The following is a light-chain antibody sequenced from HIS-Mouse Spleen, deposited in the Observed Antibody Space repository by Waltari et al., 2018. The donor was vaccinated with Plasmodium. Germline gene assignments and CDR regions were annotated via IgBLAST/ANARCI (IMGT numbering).Light chain of an antibody. CDR1: ALPKKY. CDR3: YSTDSSGNHRV. J-gene: IGLJ3*02. V-gene: IGLV3-10*01. Sequence: SYDLTQPPSVSVSPGQTARITCSGDALPKKYAYSYQQKSGQAPVLVIYEDSKRPSGIPERFSGSSSGTMATLTISGAQVEDEADYYCYSTDSSGNHRVFGGGTKLTVL. CDR2: EDS.